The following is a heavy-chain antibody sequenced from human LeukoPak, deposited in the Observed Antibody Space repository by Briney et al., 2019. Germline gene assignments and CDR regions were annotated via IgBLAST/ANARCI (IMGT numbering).Heavy chain of an antibody. Sequence: PSQTLSLTCTVSGGSISSGDYYWSWIRQPPGKGLEWIGYIYYSGSTYYNPSLKSRVTISVDTSKSQFSLKLSSVTAADTAVYYCAREEGGYTAGFDYWGQGTLVTVSS. CDR2: IYYSGST. CDR3: AREEGGYTAGFDY. CDR1: GGSISSGDYY. V-gene: IGHV4-30-4*01. J-gene: IGHJ4*02. D-gene: IGHD5-18*01.